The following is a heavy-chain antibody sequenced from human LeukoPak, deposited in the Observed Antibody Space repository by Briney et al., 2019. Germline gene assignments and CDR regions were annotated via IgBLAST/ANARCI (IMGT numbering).Heavy chain of an antibody. CDR1: GGSISSSNW. Sequence: SETLSLTCAVSGGSISSSNWWSWVRQPPRKGLEWIGEIYHSGSTNYNPSLKSRVTISVDKSKNQFSLKLSSVTAADTAVYYCARGGTAMVYYYYGMDVWGKGTTVTVSS. V-gene: IGHV4-4*02. D-gene: IGHD5-18*01. CDR3: ARGGTAMVYYYYGMDV. J-gene: IGHJ6*04. CDR2: IYHSGST.